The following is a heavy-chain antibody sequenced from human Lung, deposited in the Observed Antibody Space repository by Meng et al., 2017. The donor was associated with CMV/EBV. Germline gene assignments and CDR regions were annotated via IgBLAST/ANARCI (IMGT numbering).Heavy chain of an antibody. CDR3: LRRSGGSV. CDR2: IPHRGSS. J-gene: IGHJ1*01. D-gene: IGHD3-10*01. Sequence: SAPALVKPAETLSLTCAVSGDSITNHNWWAWVRQPPGKGLEWIGEIPHRGSSAYNPSLKSRVSMSIDKSKNQFSLKLTSVTAADTAVYHCLRRSGGSVWGQGTLVTVSS. V-gene: IGHV4-4*02. CDR1: GDSITNHNW.